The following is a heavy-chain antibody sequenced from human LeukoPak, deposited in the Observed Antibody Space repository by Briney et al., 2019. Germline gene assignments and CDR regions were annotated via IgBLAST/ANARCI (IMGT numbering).Heavy chain of an antibody. CDR2: ITWNSGRI. J-gene: IGHJ4*02. CDR3: AKDFSGSSWKYFDY. V-gene: IGHV3-9*01. CDR1: GFTFDAYA. Sequence: PGGSLRLSCAASGFTFDAYAMHWVRQAPGKGLEWVSGITWNSGRIGYADSVKGRFIISRDNAKNSLYLQMNSLRAEDTALYYCAKDFSGSSWKYFDYWGQGTLVTVSS. D-gene: IGHD6-13*01.